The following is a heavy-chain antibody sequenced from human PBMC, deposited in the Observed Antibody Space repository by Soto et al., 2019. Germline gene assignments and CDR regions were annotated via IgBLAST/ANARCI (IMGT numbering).Heavy chain of an antibody. V-gene: IGHV3-11*01. CDR2: ISSSGSTI. J-gene: IGHJ6*02. CDR3: ARDQGTMIVGYYGMDV. CDR1: GFTFSDYY. D-gene: IGHD3-22*01. Sequence: VQLLESGGGLVQPGGSLRLSCAASGFTFSDYYMSWIRQAPGKGLEWVSHISSSGSTIYYADSVKGRFTISRDNAKNSLYLQMNSLRAEDTAVYYCARDQGTMIVGYYGMDVWGQGTTVTVSS.